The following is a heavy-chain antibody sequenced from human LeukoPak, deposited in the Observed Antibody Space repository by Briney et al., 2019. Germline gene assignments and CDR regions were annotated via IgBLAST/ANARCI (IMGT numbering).Heavy chain of an antibody. CDR1: GYTLADLS. CDR3: ASSDYFSY. J-gene: IGHJ4*02. CDR2: FDPDGDT. Sequence: ASVKVCCKVSGYTLADLSIYWVRQAPGKGLEWMGGFDPDGDTIYAQKFQCRFTMTEDTSTDTAYMELRSLRSDDAAIYYCASSDYFSYWGQGTLVTVSS. V-gene: IGHV1-24*01.